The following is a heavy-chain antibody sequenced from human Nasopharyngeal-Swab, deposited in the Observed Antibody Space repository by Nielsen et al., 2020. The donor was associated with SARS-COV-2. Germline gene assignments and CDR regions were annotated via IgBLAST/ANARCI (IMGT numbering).Heavy chain of an antibody. Sequence: SVKVSCKASGGTFSSYAISWVRQAPGQGLEWMGGIIPIFGTANYAQKFQGRVTITADESTSTAYMELSSLRSEDTAVYYCARDLGGSSWLGYYFDYWGQGTLVTVSS. CDR2: IIPIFGTA. D-gene: IGHD6-13*01. V-gene: IGHV1-69*13. J-gene: IGHJ4*02. CDR3: ARDLGGSSWLGYYFDY. CDR1: GGTFSSYA.